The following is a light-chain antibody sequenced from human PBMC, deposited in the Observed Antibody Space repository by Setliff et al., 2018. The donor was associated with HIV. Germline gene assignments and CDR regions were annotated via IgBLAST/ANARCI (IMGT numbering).Light chain of an antibody. J-gene: IGLJ2*01. V-gene: IGLV2-23*02. CDR1: SSDVGNYIL. Sequence: QSVLTQPASVSGSPGQSITISCTGTSSDVGNYILVSWYQKHPGKAPKLMIYGVTKRPSGVSSRFSGSKSGNTASLTISGLQAEDEADYYCCSYAGSGSVIFGGGTKVTVL. CDR2: GVT. CDR3: CSYAGSGSVI.